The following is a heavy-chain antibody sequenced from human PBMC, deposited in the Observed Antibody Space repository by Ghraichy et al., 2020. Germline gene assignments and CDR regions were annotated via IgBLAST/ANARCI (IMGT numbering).Heavy chain of an antibody. V-gene: IGHV3-30*18. CDR1: GFTFSSYG. CDR3: AKQRFGELLSVDY. Sequence: GGSRRLSCAASGFTFSSYGIHWVRQAPGKGLEWVAVISYDGSEKYYADSVKGRLTISRDNSKNTLYLQMNSLRAGDTAVYYCAKQRFGELLSVDYWGQGIPVTVSS. D-gene: IGHD3-10*01. CDR2: ISYDGSEK. J-gene: IGHJ4*02.